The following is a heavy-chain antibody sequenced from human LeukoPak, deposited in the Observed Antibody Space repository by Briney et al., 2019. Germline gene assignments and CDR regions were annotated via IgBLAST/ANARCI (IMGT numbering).Heavy chain of an antibody. CDR3: ARHTYSNYDWFDP. V-gene: IGHV4-39*01. CDR2: IYYSGST. J-gene: IGHJ5*02. Sequence: SETLSLTCTVSGGSISSSSYYWGWIRQSPGKGLEWIGSIYYSGSTYYNPSLKSRVTISVDTSKNQFSLKLSSVTAADTAVYYCARHTYSNYDWFDPWGQGTLVTVSS. D-gene: IGHD4-11*01. CDR1: GGSISSSSYY.